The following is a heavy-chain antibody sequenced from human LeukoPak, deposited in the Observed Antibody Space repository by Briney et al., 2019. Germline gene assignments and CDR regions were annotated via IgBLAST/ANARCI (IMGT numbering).Heavy chain of an antibody. CDR2: ISGSGGGT. CDR3: AKVFDFWSGYHQYYFDY. J-gene: IGHJ4*02. D-gene: IGHD3-3*01. CDR1: GFTFSSYA. V-gene: IGHV3-23*01. Sequence: PGGSLRLSCAAAGFTFSSYAMSWVRQAAGKGLEWVSAISGSGGGTYYADSVKGRFTISRDNSKNTLYLQMNSLRAEDTGVYYCAKVFDFWSGYHQYYFDYWGQGTLVTVSS.